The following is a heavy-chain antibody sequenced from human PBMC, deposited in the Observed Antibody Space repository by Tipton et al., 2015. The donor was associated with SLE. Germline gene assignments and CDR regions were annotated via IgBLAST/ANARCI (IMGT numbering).Heavy chain of an antibody. Sequence: TLSLTCTVSGGSISSYYWSWIRQPPGKGLEWIGYIYYSGSTYYNPSLKSRVTISVDTSKNQFSLKLTSVTAADTAVYYCASRSHYYDSSGSLAYWGQGTLVTVSS. V-gene: IGHV4-30-4*01. J-gene: IGHJ4*02. CDR3: ASRSHYYDSSGSLAY. D-gene: IGHD3-22*01. CDR2: IYYSGST. CDR1: GGSISSYY.